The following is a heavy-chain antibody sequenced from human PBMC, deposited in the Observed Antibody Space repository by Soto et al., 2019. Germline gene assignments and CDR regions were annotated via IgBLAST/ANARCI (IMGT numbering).Heavy chain of an antibody. CDR1: GLSVSSTY. J-gene: IGHJ4*02. CDR3: AIEHYCSGEC. CDR2: IFSGGDT. Sequence: EVQLVESGGGVIQPGGSQRLSCEGSGLSVSSTYMRWVRQAPGKGLEWVSLIFSGGDTYYTYSVRGRFTVSRDHSTNTLYLHIARLRVEDTGMYYCAIEHYCSGECWGQGTRVTVSS. V-gene: IGHV3-53*01. D-gene: IGHD2-15*01.